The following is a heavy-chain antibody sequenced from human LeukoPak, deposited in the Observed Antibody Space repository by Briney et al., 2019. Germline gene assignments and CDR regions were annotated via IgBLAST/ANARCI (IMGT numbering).Heavy chain of an antibody. D-gene: IGHD3-22*01. CDR1: GGSISSSSYY. CDR2: IYYSGST. CDR3: ARHSYYYDRANAFDI. J-gene: IGHJ3*02. Sequence: PSETLSLTCTVSGGSISSSSYYWGWIRQPPGKGLEWIGSIYYSGSTYYNPSLKSRVTISVDTSKNQFSLKLSSVTAADTAVYYCARHSYYYDRANAFDIWGQGTMVTVSS. V-gene: IGHV4-39*01.